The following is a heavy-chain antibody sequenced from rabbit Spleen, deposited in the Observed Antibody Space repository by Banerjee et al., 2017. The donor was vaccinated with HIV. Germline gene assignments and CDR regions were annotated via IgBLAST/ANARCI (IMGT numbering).Heavy chain of an antibody. Sequence: EQLVESGGGLVQPEGSLTLTCTASGFDISSYWMSWVRQAPGKGLEWIACISAGNSPGTYYASWAKGRFTISKTSSTTVTLQMTSLTAADTAAYFCARGFYTYNDYADFYGYYFNLWGPGTLVTVS. V-gene: IGHV1S45*01. CDR1: GFDISSYW. J-gene: IGHJ4*01. CDR3: ARGFYTYNDYADFYGYYFNL. CDR2: ISAGNSPGT. D-gene: IGHD2-1*01.